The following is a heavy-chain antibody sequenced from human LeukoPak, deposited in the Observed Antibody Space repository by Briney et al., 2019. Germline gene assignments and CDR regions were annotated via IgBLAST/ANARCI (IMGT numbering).Heavy chain of an antibody. D-gene: IGHD5-12*01. CDR3: ATRGYSGYDGGFDY. Sequence: SVKVSCKASGYTFTGYYMHWVRQAPGQGLEWMGRIIPIFGTANYAQKFQGRVTITADESTSTAYMELSSLRSEDTAVYYCATRGYSGYDGGFDYWGQGTLVTVSS. CDR2: IIPIFGTA. CDR1: GYTFTGYY. V-gene: IGHV1-69*13. J-gene: IGHJ4*02.